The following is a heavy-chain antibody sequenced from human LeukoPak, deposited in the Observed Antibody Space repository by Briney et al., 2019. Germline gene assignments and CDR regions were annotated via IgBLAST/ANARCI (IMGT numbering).Heavy chain of an antibody. V-gene: IGHV4-59*01. D-gene: IGHD5-18*01. CDR1: GGSISSYY. J-gene: IGHJ4*02. Sequence: SETLSLTCTVSGGSISSYYWSWIRLPPGKGLEWIGYIYYTGATYYNPSLKSRVTISLDTSKNQFSLKLSSVTAADAAVYYCARAGYSYGTGYYFDYWGQGALVTVYS. CDR3: ARAGYSYGTGYYFDY. CDR2: IYYTGAT.